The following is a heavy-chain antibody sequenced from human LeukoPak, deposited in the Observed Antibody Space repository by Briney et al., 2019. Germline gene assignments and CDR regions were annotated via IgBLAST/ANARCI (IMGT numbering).Heavy chain of an antibody. CDR3: AKDKRRDGYNYRY. V-gene: IGHV3-23*01. Sequence: GGSLRLSCAASGFTFSSYAMSWVRQAPGKGLEWVSDISGSGGRKYYADSVKGRFTISRDNSKNTLYLQMNSLRAEDTAVYYCAKDKRRDGYNYRYWGQGTLVTVSS. CDR2: ISGSGGRK. D-gene: IGHD5-24*01. J-gene: IGHJ4*02. CDR1: GFTFSSYA.